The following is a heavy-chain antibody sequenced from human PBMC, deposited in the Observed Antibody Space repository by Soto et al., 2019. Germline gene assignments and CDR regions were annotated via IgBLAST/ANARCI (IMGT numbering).Heavy chain of an antibody. CDR2: ISYSGRT. CDR3: ARAPVVTGMFHP. J-gene: IGHJ5*02. CDR1: GGSVSGGSFY. V-gene: IGHV4-61*01. D-gene: IGHD2-21*02. Sequence: QVQLQESGPGLVKPSETLSLTCTVSGGSVSGGSFYWTWIRQPPGTALEWIGYISYSGRTNCSPPLKRRVTMSVETSKDQVSLKVPSVTAADTAVYYCARAPVVTGMFHPWGQGTLVSVSS.